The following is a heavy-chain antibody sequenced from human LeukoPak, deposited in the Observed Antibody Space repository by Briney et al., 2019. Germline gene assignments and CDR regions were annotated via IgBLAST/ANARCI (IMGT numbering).Heavy chain of an antibody. D-gene: IGHD3-3*01. J-gene: IGHJ5*02. V-gene: IGHV3-23*01. CDR3: AKAPTKYYDSFSVGFDP. Sequence: GGSLRLSCAASGFTFSSYAMSWVRQAPGKGLEWISAISGSGGSTYYADSVKGRFTISRDNSKNTLDLQMNSLRAEDTAVYYCAKAPTKYYDSFSVGFDPWGKGTLVTAS. CDR1: GFTFSSYA. CDR2: ISGSGGST.